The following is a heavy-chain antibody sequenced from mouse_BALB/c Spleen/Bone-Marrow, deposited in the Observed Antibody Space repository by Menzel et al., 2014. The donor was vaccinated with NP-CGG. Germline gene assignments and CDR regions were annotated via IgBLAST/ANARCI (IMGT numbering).Heavy chain of an antibody. J-gene: IGHJ4*01. D-gene: IGHD2-3*01. CDR2: INSNGGST. V-gene: IGHV5-6-3*01. CDR1: GFTFSSYG. CDR3: ARERDGYFRDAMDY. Sequence: EVKVVESGGGLVQPGGSLKLSCAASGFTFSSYGMSWVRQTPDKRLELVATINSNGGSTYYPDSVKGRFTISRDNAKNTLYLQMSSLKSEDTAMYYCARERDGYFRDAMDYWGQGTSVTASS.